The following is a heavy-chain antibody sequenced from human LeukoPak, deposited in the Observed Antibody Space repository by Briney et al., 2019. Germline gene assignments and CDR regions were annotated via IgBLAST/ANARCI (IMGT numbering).Heavy chain of an antibody. Sequence: GGSLRLSCAASGFTFSDYWMHWDRQVPGKGLVWVSGVSSDGRTTSYADSVKGRFTISRDNSKNTLYLQMNSLRAEDTAVYYCVKVFFMDYWGQGTLVTVSS. CDR3: VKVFFMDY. CDR1: GFTFSDYW. V-gene: IGHV3-74*01. J-gene: IGHJ4*02. D-gene: IGHD2-8*01. CDR2: VSSDGRTT.